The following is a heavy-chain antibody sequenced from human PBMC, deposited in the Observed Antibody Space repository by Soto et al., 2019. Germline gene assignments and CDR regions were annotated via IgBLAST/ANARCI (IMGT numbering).Heavy chain of an antibody. CDR1: GTGFLGTGPL. CDR2: TNYRSKWYN. Sequence: SPTLSLTCAFPGTGFLGTGPLWTGSGSSPPRALGGRGGTNYRSKWYNDYAVSGKSRITINPDTSKNQFSLQLNSVTPEDTAVYYCARDSAVRRAYNWFDPWGQGTLVTVSS. J-gene: IGHJ5*02. D-gene: IGHD6-6*01. V-gene: IGHV6-1*01. CDR3: ARDSAVRRAYNWFDP.